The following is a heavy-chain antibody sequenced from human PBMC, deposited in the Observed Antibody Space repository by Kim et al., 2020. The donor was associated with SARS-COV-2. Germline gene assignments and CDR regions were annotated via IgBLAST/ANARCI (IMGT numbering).Heavy chain of an antibody. CDR3: ARASTKGGILTGLRRFFDY. J-gene: IGHJ4*02. Sequence: SETLSLTCAVYGGSFSGYYWSWIRQPPGKGLEWIGEINHSGSTNYKSSLKSRVTISVDTSKNQFSLKLSSVTAADTAVYYCARASTKGGILTGLRRFFDYWGQGTLVTVSS. CDR2: INHSGST. V-gene: IGHV4-34*01. D-gene: IGHD3-9*01. CDR1: GGSFSGYY.